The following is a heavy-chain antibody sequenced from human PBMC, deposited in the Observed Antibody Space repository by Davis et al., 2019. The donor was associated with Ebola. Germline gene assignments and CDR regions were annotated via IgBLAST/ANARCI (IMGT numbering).Heavy chain of an antibody. V-gene: IGHV3-53*05. Sequence: GGSLRLSCAASGFTVSSNYMSWVRQAPGKGLEWVAVIYSGGSTYYADSVKGRFTISRDNSKNTLYLQMNSLRAEDTAVYYCAKYARYCSSTSCPLDYWGQGTLVTVSS. J-gene: IGHJ4*02. D-gene: IGHD2-2*01. CDR1: GFTVSSNY. CDR2: IYSGGST. CDR3: AKYARYCSSTSCPLDY.